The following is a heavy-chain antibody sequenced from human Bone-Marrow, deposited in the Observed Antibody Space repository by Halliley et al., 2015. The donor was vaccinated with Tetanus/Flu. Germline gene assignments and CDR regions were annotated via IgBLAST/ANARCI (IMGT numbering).Heavy chain of an antibody. CDR3: AGTAYASSWSEGSFQH. V-gene: IGHV1-46*01. CDR2: PGGVST. D-gene: IGHD2-2*01. J-gene: IGHJ1*01. Sequence: PGGVSTRSSQNFQGRVTMPRDTSTSTVYMELSSLISEDTAVYYCAGTAYASSWSEGSFQHWGQGTLVTVSS.